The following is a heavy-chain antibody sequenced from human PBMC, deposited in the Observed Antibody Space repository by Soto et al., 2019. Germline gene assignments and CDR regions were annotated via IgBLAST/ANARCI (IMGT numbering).Heavy chain of an antibody. V-gene: IGHV1-2*02. J-gene: IGHJ4*02. CDR2: INPNTGGT. CDR1: GYRFTGYF. D-gene: IGHD2-21*01. CDR3: ARESLVIGTPHFDY. Sequence: ASVKVSCKASGYRFTGYFLHWVRQAPGQGLEWMGWINPNTGGTNYAQTFQGRVTMTRDTSISTAYMELSSLTSDDTAVYFSARESLVIGTPHFDYWGQGTQVPVSS.